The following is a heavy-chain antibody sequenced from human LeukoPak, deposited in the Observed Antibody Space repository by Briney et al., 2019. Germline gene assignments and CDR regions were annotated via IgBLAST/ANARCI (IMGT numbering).Heavy chain of an antibody. V-gene: IGHV4-31*03. D-gene: IGHD6-6*01. CDR1: GGSISSGGYY. CDR2: IYYSGST. CDR3: ARYSSSLRFDP. J-gene: IGHJ5*02. Sequence: SETLSLTCTVSGGSISSGGYYWSWIRQHPGKGLEWIGYIYYSGSTYYNPSLKSRVTISVDTSKNQLSLKLSSVTAADTAVYYCARYSSSLRFDPWGQGTLVTVSS.